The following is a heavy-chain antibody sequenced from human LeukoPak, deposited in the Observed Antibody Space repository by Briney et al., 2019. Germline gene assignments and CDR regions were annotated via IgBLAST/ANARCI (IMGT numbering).Heavy chain of an antibody. CDR3: ARDLRGVLRWAFDY. J-gene: IGHJ4*02. V-gene: IGHV3-21*01. CDR1: GFTFSSYS. Sequence: PGGSLRLSCAASGFTFSSYSMNWVRQAPGKGLEWVSSISSSSSYIYYADSVKGRFTISRDNAKNSLYLQMNSLRAEDTGVYYCARDLRGVLRWAFDYWGQGTLVTVSS. D-gene: IGHD4/OR15-4a*01. CDR2: ISSSSSYI.